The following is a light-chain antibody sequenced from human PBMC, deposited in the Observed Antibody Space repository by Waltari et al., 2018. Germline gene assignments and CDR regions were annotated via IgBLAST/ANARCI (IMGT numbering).Light chain of an antibody. CDR1: QSVLYTSNNKNY. Sequence: DIVMTQSPDSLAVSLGERATINCKSSQSVLYTSNNKNYLAWYQQKPGQPPKLLIYWASTRESGVPDRCSGSGSGRDFTLTISSLQAEDVAVYYCQQYHTTPRTFGQGTKVEIK. CDR3: QQYHTTPRT. CDR2: WAS. J-gene: IGKJ1*01. V-gene: IGKV4-1*01.